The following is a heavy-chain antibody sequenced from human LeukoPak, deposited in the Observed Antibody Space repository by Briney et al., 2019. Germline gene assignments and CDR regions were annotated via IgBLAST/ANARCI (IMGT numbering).Heavy chain of an antibody. J-gene: IGHJ6*02. D-gene: IGHD3-22*01. CDR3: ARESIYYYYDKGGMVGGMDV. Sequence: ASVKVSCTASGYTFTGYYMHWVRQAPGQGLEWMGWINPNSGGTNYAQKFQGRVTMTRDTSISTAYMELSRLRSDDTAVYYCARESIYYYYDKGGMVGGMDVWGQGTTVTVSS. CDR1: GYTFTGYY. CDR2: INPNSGGT. V-gene: IGHV1-2*02.